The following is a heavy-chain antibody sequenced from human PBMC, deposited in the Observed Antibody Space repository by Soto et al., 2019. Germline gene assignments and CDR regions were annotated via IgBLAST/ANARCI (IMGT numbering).Heavy chain of an antibody. CDR3: ARGYSGGWSRGGYFEL. CDR1: GFIFSSYE. CDR2: ITSSGYNT. Sequence: EVQLVESGGGLVQPGGSLRLSCAVSGFIFSSYEMNWVRQAPGKGLEWLSHITSSGYNTYYAESVKGRFTISRDNAKNLLYLEMNSLRAEDTAVYYCARGYSGGWSRGGYFELWGQGALVTVSS. V-gene: IGHV3-48*03. J-gene: IGHJ4*02. D-gene: IGHD6-13*01.